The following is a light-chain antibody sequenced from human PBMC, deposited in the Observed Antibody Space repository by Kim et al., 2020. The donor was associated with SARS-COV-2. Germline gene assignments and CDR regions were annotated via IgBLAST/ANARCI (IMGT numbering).Light chain of an antibody. Sequence: ASVKLTCTLSSGHSTYAIAWHQQQPDKGPRYLMKLSTDGSHSKGDGIPDRFSGSSSGAERYLTISSLQSEDEADYYCQTWGTGIVVFGGGTQLTVL. J-gene: IGLJ2*01. CDR2: LSTDGSH. CDR1: SGHSTYA. V-gene: IGLV4-69*01. CDR3: QTWGTGIVV.